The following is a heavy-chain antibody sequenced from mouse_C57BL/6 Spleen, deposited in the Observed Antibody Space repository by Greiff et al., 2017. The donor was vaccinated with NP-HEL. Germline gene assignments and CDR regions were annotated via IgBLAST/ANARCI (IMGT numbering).Heavy chain of an antibody. V-gene: IGHV1-39*01. D-gene: IGHD2-3*01. CDR3: ARVGYYDYFDG. Sequence: EVKLVESGPELVKPGASVKISCKASGYSFTDYNMNWVKQSNGKSLEWIGVINPNYGTTSYNQKFKGKATLTVDQSSSTAYMQLNNLTSEDSAVYYCARVGYYDYFDGWGHGTTLTVSS. CDR2: INPNYGTT. J-gene: IGHJ2*01. CDR1: GYSFTDYN.